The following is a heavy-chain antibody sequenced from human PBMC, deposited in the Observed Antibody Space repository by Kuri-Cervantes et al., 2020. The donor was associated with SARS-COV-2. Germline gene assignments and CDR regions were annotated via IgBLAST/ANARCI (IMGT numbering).Heavy chain of an antibody. CDR3: AIDRSDWGSFGAFDI. CDR2: IKQYGSEK. CDR1: GFTFSSYW. J-gene: IGHJ3*02. V-gene: IGHV3-7*01. D-gene: IGHD7-27*01. Sequence: GGSLRLSCAASGFTFSSYWMSWVRQAPGKGLEWVANIKQYGSEKYYVDSVKGRFTISRDNSKDTLYLQMNSLRAEDTAVYYCAIDRSDWGSFGAFDIWGQGTMVTVSS.